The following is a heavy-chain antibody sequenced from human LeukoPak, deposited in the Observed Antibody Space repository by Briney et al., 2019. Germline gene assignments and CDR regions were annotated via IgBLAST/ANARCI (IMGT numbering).Heavy chain of an antibody. CDR3: ARGTQVRDGYNYGYYYGMDV. D-gene: IGHD5-24*01. CDR1: GGSISSSSYY. CDR2: INYSGST. V-gene: IGHV4-39*01. Sequence: SETLSLTCTVSGGSISSSSYYCAWIRQPPGKGLEWIGSINYSGSTYYNPSLKSRVAMSVDMSKNQFSLKLSSVTAADAAMYYCARGTQVRDGYNYGYYYGMDVWGQGITVTVSS. J-gene: IGHJ6*02.